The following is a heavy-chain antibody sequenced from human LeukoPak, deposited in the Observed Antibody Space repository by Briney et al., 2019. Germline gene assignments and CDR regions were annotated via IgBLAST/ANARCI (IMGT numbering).Heavy chain of an antibody. D-gene: IGHD2-8*01. Sequence: GGSLRLPCAASGFTFSSYSMNWVRQAPGKGLEWVPYVGTGSNIYYADSVKGRFTISRDNAKDSLYLQMNSLRDEDTAVYYCARDQVYAFDIWGQGTMATVSS. J-gene: IGHJ3*02. CDR1: GFTFSSYS. V-gene: IGHV3-48*02. CDR3: ARDQVYAFDI. CDR2: VGTGSNI.